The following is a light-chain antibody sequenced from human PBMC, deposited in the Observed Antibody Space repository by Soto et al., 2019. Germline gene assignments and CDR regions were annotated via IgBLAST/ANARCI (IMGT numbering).Light chain of an antibody. V-gene: IGLV2-23*01. CDR3: CSYAGGGTYV. Sequence: QSALTQPASVSGSPGQSITISCTGTSSDVGNYNLVSWYQQHPGKAPKLTMYEGTERPSGVSNRFSGAKSGNTASLTISGLQAEDAADYYCCSYAGGGTYVFGTGTKLTVL. CDR1: SSDVGNYNL. J-gene: IGLJ1*01. CDR2: EGT.